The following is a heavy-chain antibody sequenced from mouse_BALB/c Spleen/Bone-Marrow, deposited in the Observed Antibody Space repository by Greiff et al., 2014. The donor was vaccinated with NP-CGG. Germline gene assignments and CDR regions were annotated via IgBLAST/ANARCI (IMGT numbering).Heavy chain of an antibody. CDR1: GYSITSGYS. V-gene: IGHV3-1*02. Sequence: EVQLQQSGPDLVKPSQSLSLTCTVTGYSITSGYSWHWIRQFPGNKLEWMGYIHYSGTTNYNPSLKSRISITRDTSQNQFFLQLNFVTTEDTATYYCARRNGNYYFDYWGQGTTLTVSS. D-gene: IGHD2-1*01. J-gene: IGHJ2*01. CDR2: IHYSGTT. CDR3: ARRNGNYYFDY.